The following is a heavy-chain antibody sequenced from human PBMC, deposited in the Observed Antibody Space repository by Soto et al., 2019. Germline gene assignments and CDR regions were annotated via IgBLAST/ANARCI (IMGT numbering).Heavy chain of an antibody. CDR3: ARTFDTITYYFDY. CDR1: EFSFSSYA. V-gene: IGHV3-30-3*01. CDR2: ISFDGNII. D-gene: IGHD3-9*01. Sequence: GSLRLSCAASEFSFSSYAMHWIRQGPGKGLEWVAVISFDGNIIHYADSVKGRFIISRDNSKNTLYLQMHSLSGEDTAVYYCARTFDTITYYFDYWGQGTLVTVSS. J-gene: IGHJ4*02.